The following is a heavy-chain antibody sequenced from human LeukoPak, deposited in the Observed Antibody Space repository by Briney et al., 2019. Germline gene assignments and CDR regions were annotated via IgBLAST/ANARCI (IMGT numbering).Heavy chain of an antibody. D-gene: IGHD3-10*01. Sequence: SVKVSCKASGGTFSSYAISWVRQAPGQGLEWMGGIIPIFGTANYAQKFQGRVTITADESTSTAYMELSSLRSEDTAVYYCARDGEYYYGSGSSGGWFDPWGQGTLVTVSS. J-gene: IGHJ5*02. V-gene: IGHV1-69*13. CDR2: IIPIFGTA. CDR1: GGTFSSYA. CDR3: ARDGEYYYGSGSSGGWFDP.